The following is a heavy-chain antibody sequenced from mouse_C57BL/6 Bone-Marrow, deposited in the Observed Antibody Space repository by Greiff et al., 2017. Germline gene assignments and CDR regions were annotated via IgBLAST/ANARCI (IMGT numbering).Heavy chain of an antibody. CDR1: GYTFTSYW. CDR3: AIRDFTTVVARS. J-gene: IGHJ4*01. CDR2: IYPSDSET. Sequence: QVQLQQPGAELVRPGSSVKLSCKASGYTFTSYWMDWVKQRPGQGLEWIGNIYPSDSETHYNQKFKDKATLTVDKSSSTAYMQLRSLTSEDSAVYYCAIRDFTTVVARSWGQGTSVTVSS. V-gene: IGHV1-61*01. D-gene: IGHD1-1*01.